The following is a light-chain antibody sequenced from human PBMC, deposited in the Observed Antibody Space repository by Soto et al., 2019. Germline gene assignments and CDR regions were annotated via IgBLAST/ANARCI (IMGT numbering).Light chain of an antibody. Sequence: EIVLTQSPGTLSLSPGERATLSCRASQSVSSSYLAWYQQKPGQAPRLLIYGASSRATGITDRFSGSGSGTDFTLTISRLEPEDFAVYYCQQYGSSPVTFGQGTKVELK. J-gene: IGKJ1*01. CDR1: QSVSSSY. CDR2: GAS. CDR3: QQYGSSPVT. V-gene: IGKV3-20*01.